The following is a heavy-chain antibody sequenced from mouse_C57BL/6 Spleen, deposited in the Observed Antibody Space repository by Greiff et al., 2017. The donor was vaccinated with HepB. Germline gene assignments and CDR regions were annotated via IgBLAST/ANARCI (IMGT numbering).Heavy chain of an antibody. Sequence: QVQLQQPGAELVRPGSSVKLSCKASGYTFTSYWMDWVKQRPGQGLEWIGNIYTSDSETHYNQKFKDKATLTVDKSSSTAYMQLSSLTSEDSAVYYCARGGYGYDWFAYWGQGTLVTVSA. D-gene: IGHD2-2*01. CDR2: IYTSDSET. V-gene: IGHV1-61*01. CDR3: ARGGYGYDWFAY. J-gene: IGHJ3*01. CDR1: GYTFTSYW.